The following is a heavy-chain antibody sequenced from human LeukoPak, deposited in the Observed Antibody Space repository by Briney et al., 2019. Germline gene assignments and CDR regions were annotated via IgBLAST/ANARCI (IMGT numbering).Heavy chain of an antibody. D-gene: IGHD5-24*01. V-gene: IGHV4-39*07. Sequence: SETLSLTCSVSGGSISGRSYYWGWIRQPPGKGLEWIGSFYYTGITYFNPSLKGRVTVSVDTSKNQFSLKLDSVTAADTAVYYCARVGRDGYKWEYWGQGTLVTVSS. CDR1: GGSISGRSYY. J-gene: IGHJ4*02. CDR2: FYYTGIT. CDR3: ARVGRDGYKWEY.